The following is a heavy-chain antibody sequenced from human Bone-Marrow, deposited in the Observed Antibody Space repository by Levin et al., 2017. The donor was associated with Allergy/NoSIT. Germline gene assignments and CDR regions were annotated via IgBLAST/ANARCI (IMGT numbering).Heavy chain of an antibody. D-gene: IGHD6-13*01. V-gene: IGHV5-51*01. Sequence: PGGSLRLSCKASGYSFTNDWIGWVRQMPGEGLEWMGIIYFGDSGTKYSPPFQGQVTISADKSTSTAYLQWSSLKASDTAMYYCARREIAAGRKDVFDMWGQGTTVTVSS. J-gene: IGHJ3*02. CDR1: GYSFTNDW. CDR3: ARREIAAGRKDVFDM. CDR2: IYFGDSGT.